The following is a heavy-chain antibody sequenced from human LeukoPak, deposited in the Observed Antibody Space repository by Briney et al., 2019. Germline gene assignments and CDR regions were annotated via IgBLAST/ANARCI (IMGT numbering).Heavy chain of an antibody. V-gene: IGHV3-20*03. CDR2: INWNGRIT. Sequence: PGESLRLSYAASGFTFDDYAMNWVRQVPGRGLEWVSGINWNGRITEYADSVKDRFTISRQNTKNSLYLYMNNLGGEDTALYFCARGSVQLWLRDTYYYMDVWGKGTTVTVS. CDR3: ARGSVQLWLRDTYYYMDV. CDR1: GFTFDDYA. J-gene: IGHJ6*03. D-gene: IGHD5-18*01.